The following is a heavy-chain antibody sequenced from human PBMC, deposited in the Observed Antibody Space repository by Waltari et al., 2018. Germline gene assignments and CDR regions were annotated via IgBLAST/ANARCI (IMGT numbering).Heavy chain of an antibody. CDR2: IFYSXVT. D-gene: IGHD4-17*01. J-gene: IGHJ4*02. CDR1: GGSLSTYY. Sequence: VQLXESGPGXVKPSETLSXTCTVSGGSLSTYYWSWIRQSPGKGXEWIGXIFYSXVTSYNSSLKXRVTISVDTSKNQFSLKXNSVTAADXAVYYXARDSHHGGVDXWGQGTLVTVSS. V-gene: IGHV4-59*01. CDR3: ARDSHHGGVDX.